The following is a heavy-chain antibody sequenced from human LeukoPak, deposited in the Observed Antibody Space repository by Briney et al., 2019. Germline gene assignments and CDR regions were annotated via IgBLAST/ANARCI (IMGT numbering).Heavy chain of an antibody. J-gene: IGHJ5*02. V-gene: IGHV4-34*01. Sequence: NASETLSLTCAVYGGSFSGYYWSWIRQPPGKGLEWIGEINHSGSTNYNPSLKSRVTISVDTSKNQFSLKLSSVTAADTAVYYCARGRDIVVVPAAIRTWGYNWFDPWGQGTLVTVSS. CDR3: ARGRDIVVVPAAIRTWGYNWFDP. CDR1: GGSFSGYY. CDR2: INHSGST. D-gene: IGHD2-2*01.